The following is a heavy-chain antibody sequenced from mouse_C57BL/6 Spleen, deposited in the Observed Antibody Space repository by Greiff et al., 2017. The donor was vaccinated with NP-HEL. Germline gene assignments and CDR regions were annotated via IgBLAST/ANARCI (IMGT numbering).Heavy chain of an antibody. V-gene: IGHV1-64*01. CDR3: ARGGYGSNNWYFDV. D-gene: IGHD1-1*01. CDR2: INPNSGST. CDR1: GYTFTSYW. Sequence: QVQLQQPGAELVKPGASVKLSCKASGYTFTSYWMHWVKQRPGQGLEWIGMINPNSGSTNYNEKFKSKATLTVDKSSSTAYMQLSSLTSEDSAVEYCARGGYGSNNWYFDVWGTGTTVTVSS. J-gene: IGHJ1*03.